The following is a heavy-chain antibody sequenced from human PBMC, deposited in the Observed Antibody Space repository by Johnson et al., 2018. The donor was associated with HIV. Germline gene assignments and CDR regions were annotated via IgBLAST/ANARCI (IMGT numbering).Heavy chain of an antibody. J-gene: IGHJ3*02. D-gene: IGHD3-3*01. Sequence: VQLVESGGGLVQPGGSLRLSCAASGFTFSAYWMTWVRQAPGKGLEWVASIRQEGSEKYYVDSVKGRFTISRDNAKNSLYLQMNSLRAEDTAVYYCARGKRFWSGLGAFDIWGQGTMVTVSS. CDR3: ARGKRFWSGLGAFDI. CDR2: IRQEGSEK. CDR1: GFTFSAYW. V-gene: IGHV3-7*05.